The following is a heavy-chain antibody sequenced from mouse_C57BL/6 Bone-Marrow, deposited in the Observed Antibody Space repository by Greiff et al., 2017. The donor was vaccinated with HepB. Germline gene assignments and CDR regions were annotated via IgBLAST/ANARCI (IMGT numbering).Heavy chain of an antibody. Sequence: QVQLQQSGAELARPGASVKLSCKASGYTFTSYGISWVKQRTGQGLEWIGEIYPRSGNTYYNEKFKGKATLTADKSSSTAYMELRSLTSEDSAVYFCARGGAQLRLLYAMDYWGQGTSVTVSS. CDR1: GYTFTSYG. D-gene: IGHD3-2*02. CDR3: ARGGAQLRLLYAMDY. J-gene: IGHJ4*01. V-gene: IGHV1-81*01. CDR2: IYPRSGNT.